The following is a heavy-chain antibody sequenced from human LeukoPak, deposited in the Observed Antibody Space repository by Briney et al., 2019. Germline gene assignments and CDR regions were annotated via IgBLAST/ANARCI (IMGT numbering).Heavy chain of an antibody. CDR1: GGSISSGSYY. J-gene: IGHJ4*02. D-gene: IGHD2-2*01. V-gene: IGHV4-61*02. CDR3: ARDGGYCSSTSCPGLDY. Sequence: SQTLSLTCTVSGGSISSGSYYWSWIRQPAGKGLEWIGRIYTSGSTNYNPSLKSRVTISVDTSKNQFSPKLSSVTAADTAVYYCARDGGYCSSTSCPGLDYWGQGTLVTVSS. CDR2: IYTSGST.